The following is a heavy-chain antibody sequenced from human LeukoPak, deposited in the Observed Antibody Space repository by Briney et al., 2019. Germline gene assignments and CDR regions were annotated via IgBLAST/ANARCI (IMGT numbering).Heavy chain of an antibody. CDR3: ARDGWSGSLDY. CDR2: IYTSGST. V-gene: IGHV4-4*07. D-gene: IGHD1-26*01. J-gene: IGHJ4*02. CDR1: GGSISSYY. Sequence: PSETLSLTCTVSGGSISSYYWSWIRQPAGKGLGWIGRIYTSGSTNYNPSLKSRVTMSVDTSKNQFSLKLSSVTAADTAVYYCARDGWSGSLDYWGQGTLVTVSS.